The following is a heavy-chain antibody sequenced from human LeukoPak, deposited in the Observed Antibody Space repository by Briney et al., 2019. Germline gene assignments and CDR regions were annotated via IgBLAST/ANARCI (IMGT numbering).Heavy chain of an antibody. J-gene: IGHJ4*02. CDR1: GGSISSSSYY. D-gene: IGHD5-12*01. CDR3: ARDSVATGKFDY. Sequence: SETLSLTCTVSGGSISSSSYYWGWIRQPPRKGLEWIGSIYYSGSTYYNPSLKSRVTISVDTSKNQFSLKLSSVTAADTAVYYCARDSVATGKFDYWGQGTLVTVSS. V-gene: IGHV4-39*07. CDR2: IYYSGST.